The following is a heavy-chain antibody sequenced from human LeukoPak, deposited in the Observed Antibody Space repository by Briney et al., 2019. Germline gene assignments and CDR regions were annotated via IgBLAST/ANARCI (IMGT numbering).Heavy chain of an antibody. J-gene: IGHJ3*02. CDR1: GFTFSSYA. Sequence: GGSLRLSCAASGFTFSSYAMSWVRQAPGKGLEWVSVISGSDGRTYYAASVKGRFTISRHNSKNTLSLQMNSLRAEDTAVYSCAKDGAYDTSGYYGSAAFDIWGQGTVVTASS. CDR2: ISGSDGRT. CDR3: AKDGAYDTSGYYGSAAFDI. D-gene: IGHD3-22*01. V-gene: IGHV3-23*01.